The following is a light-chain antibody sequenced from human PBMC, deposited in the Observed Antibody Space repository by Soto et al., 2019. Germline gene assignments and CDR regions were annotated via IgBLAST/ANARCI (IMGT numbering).Light chain of an antibody. CDR1: LSVNNY. J-gene: IGKJ5*01. CDR3: QQRSNLIT. CDR2: GAS. V-gene: IGKV3-11*01. Sequence: EIVLTQSPATLSLSPGERATLSCRASLSVNNYLAWYQHRPGQAPRLLIYGASTRATGIPARFSGSGSGTDFTLTISSLEPEDFAVYYCQQRSNLITFGQGTRLEIK.